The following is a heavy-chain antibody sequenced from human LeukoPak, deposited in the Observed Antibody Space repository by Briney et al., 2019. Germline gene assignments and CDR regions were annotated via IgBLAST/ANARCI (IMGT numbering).Heavy chain of an antibody. J-gene: IGHJ6*02. V-gene: IGHV4-34*01. CDR3: ARPSAMGQDYYYYYGMDV. CDR2: INHSGST. Sequence: SETLSLTCAVYGGSFSGYYWSWIRQPPGKGLEWIGEINHSGSTNYNPSLKSRVTISVDTSKNQFSLKLSSVTAADTAVYYCARPSAMGQDYYYYYGMDVWGQGTTVTVSS. CDR1: GGSFSGYY. D-gene: IGHD5-18*01.